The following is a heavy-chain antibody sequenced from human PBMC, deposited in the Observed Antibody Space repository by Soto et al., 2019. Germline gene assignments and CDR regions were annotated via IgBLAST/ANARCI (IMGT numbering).Heavy chain of an antibody. CDR2: IYYSGST. CDR1: GGSISSYY. Sequence: SETLSLTCTASGGSISSYYWSWIRQPPGKGLEWIGYIYYSGSTNYNPSLKSRVTISVDTSKNQFSLKLSSVTAADTAVYYCARGPTAMAHGSPNEFDYWGQGTLVTVSS. J-gene: IGHJ4*02. D-gene: IGHD5-18*01. V-gene: IGHV4-59*13. CDR3: ARGPTAMAHGSPNEFDY.